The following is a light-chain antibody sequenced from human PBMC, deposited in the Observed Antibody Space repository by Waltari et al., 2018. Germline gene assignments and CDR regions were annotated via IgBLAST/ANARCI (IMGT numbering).Light chain of an antibody. V-gene: IGKV4-1*01. CDR3: QQYFITPYT. Sequence: DIVMTQSPDSLAVSLGERATINCKSSQSVLYTDNNTNYLTLYQQKPGHSPQLLIYWASTREAGVPDRFIGSGSGTDFTLTISSLQAEDVALYYCQQYFITPYTFGQGTKLEIK. CDR2: WAS. J-gene: IGKJ2*01. CDR1: QSVLYTDNNTNY.